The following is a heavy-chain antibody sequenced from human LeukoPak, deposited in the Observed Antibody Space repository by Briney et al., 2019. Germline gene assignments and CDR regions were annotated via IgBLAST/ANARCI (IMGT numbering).Heavy chain of an antibody. J-gene: IGHJ4*02. CDR3: ARQLGNYYRAFDF. V-gene: IGHV1-2*02. CDR2: INPASAGA. Sequence: ASVTVSCKPSGYTFTNYYIHGVRQAPGQGPEWVGWINPASAGAAFAPKFQGRVSMTWDSSITTAFMDLTSLRSNDTAIYYCARQLGNYYRAFDFWGQGILVTVSS. CDR1: GYTFTNYY. D-gene: IGHD1-26*01.